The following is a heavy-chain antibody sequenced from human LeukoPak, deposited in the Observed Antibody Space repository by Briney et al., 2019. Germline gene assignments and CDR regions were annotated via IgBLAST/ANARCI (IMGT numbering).Heavy chain of an antibody. CDR2: IKSKTDGGTT. Sequence: GGSLRLSCAASGFTFSNAWMSWVRQAPGKGLEWVGRIKSKTDGGTTDYAAPVKGRFTISRDDSKNTLYLQMNSLRAEDTAVYYCAKDLQVFDYWGQGTLVTVSS. CDR1: GFTFSNAW. V-gene: IGHV3-15*01. J-gene: IGHJ4*02. CDR3: AKDLQVFDY.